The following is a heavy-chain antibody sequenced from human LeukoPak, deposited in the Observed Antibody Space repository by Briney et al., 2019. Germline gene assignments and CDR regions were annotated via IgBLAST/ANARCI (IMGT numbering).Heavy chain of an antibody. D-gene: IGHD2-2*01. CDR2: ISSSGSTI. CDR1: GFTFSSYE. V-gene: IGHV3-48*03. CDR3: AREREMGCSSTSCQKYFDY. Sequence: GGSLILSCAASGFTFSSYEMKWVRQAPGKGLEWVSYISSSGSTIYYADSVKGRFTISRDNAKNSLYLQMNSLRAEDTAVYYCAREREMGCSSTSCQKYFDYWGQGTLVTVSS. J-gene: IGHJ4*02.